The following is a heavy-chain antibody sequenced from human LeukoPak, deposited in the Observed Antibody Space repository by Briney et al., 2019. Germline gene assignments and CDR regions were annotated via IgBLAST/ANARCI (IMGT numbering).Heavy chain of an antibody. CDR1: GYTFTSYH. CDR2: MNANSGHT. CDR3: ARGMYDNSGQHYYFYYALEV. J-gene: IGHJ6*02. Sequence: VASVKVSCKTSGYTFTSYHIDWVRQAPGQGPEWMGWMNANSGHTGSAEKFQGRLTMTRDASINTALMELNSLRSDDTAVYYCARGMYDNSGQHYYFYYALEVWGQGTTVIVSS. V-gene: IGHV1-8*01. D-gene: IGHD3-22*01.